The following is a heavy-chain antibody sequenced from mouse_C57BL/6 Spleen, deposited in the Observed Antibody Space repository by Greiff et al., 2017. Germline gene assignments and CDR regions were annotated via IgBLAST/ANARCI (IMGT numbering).Heavy chain of an antibody. D-gene: IGHD1-1*01. CDR2: IWTGGGT. V-gene: IGHV2-9-1*01. Sequence: VHLVESGPGLVAPSQSLSITCTVSGFSLTSYAISWVRQPPGKGLEWLGVIWTGGGTNYNSALKSRLSISKDNSKSQVFLQMNSLQTDDTARYYCARGDYYGSEGFDDWGQGTTLTVSS. J-gene: IGHJ2*01. CDR1: GFSLTSYA. CDR3: ARGDYYGSEGFDD.